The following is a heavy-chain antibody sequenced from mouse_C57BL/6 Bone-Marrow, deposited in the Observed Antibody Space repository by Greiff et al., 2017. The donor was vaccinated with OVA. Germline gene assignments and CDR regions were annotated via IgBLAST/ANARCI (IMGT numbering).Heavy chain of an antibody. CDR1: GYTFTSYG. J-gene: IGHJ2*01. CDR3: ARSGSLFDY. D-gene: IGHD3-1*01. Sequence: QVQLQQPGAELVRPGSSVKLSCKASGYTFTSYGISWVKQRTGQGLEWIGEIYPRSGNTYYNEKFKGKATLTADKSSSTAYMELRSLTSEDSAVYVCARSGSLFDYWGQGTTLTVSS. CDR2: IYPRSGNT. V-gene: IGHV1-81*01.